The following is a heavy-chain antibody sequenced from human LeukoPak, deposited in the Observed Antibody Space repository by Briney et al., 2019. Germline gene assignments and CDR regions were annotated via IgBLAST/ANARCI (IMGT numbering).Heavy chain of an antibody. CDR2: INPSGGST. D-gene: IGHD6-6*01. CDR1: GYTFTSYY. V-gene: IGHV1-46*01. CDR3: AREGGLYSSSSSWGLFDY. Sequence: ASVKVSCKASGYTFTSYYMHWVRQAPGQGLEWMGIINPSGGSTSYAQKFQGRVTMTRDMSTSTDYMELSSLGSEDTAVYYCAREGGLYSSSSSWGLFDYWGQGTLVTVSS. J-gene: IGHJ4*02.